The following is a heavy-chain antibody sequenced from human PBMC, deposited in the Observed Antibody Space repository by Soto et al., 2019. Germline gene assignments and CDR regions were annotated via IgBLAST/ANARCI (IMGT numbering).Heavy chain of an antibody. CDR1: GFPFSTYA. Sequence: QVQLVESGGGVVQPGRSLRLSCAASGFPFSTYALHGVAQAPGKGLEWVAVILNDGSNRYHADSVKDRFTISRDNSKNMLYLQMNSLRAEDTAVYYCARDDEYSGNGMDVWGQGTTVTVS. J-gene: IGHJ6*02. D-gene: IGHD3-10*01. V-gene: IGHV3-33*01. CDR3: ARDDEYSGNGMDV. CDR2: ILNDGSNR.